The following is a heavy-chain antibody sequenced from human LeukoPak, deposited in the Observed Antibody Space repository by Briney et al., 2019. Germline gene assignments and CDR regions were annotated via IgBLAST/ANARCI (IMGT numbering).Heavy chain of an antibody. CDR1: GFTFSSYW. D-gene: IGHD4-23*01. CDR3: ARHLTYGGWNS. J-gene: IGHJ4*02. V-gene: IGHV3-74*01. CDR2: INSDGSST. Sequence: PGGSLRLSCAASGFTFSSYWMQRVRQTPGMGLVWVSRINSDGSSTSYADSVKGRFTISRDNAKNTLYLQMNSLRAEDTAVYYCARHLTYGGWNSWGQGTLVTVSS.